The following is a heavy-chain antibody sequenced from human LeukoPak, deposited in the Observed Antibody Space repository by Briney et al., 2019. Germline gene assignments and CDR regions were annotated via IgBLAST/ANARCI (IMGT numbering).Heavy chain of an antibody. J-gene: IGHJ5*02. CDR3: ARAHLYNWNYEVWFDP. CDR1: GGSISSYY. CDR2: IYTSGST. Sequence: SETLSLTCTVSGGSISSYYWSWIRHPAGKGLEWIGRIYTSGSTNYNPSLKSRVTMSVDTSKNQFSLKLSSVTAADTAVYYCARAHLYNWNYEVWFDPWGQGTLVTVSS. V-gene: IGHV4-4*07. D-gene: IGHD1-7*01.